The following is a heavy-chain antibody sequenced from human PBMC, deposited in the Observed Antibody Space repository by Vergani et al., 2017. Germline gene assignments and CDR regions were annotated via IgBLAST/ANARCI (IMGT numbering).Heavy chain of an antibody. CDR3: ARDGRYCSGGSCYSADGMDV. V-gene: IGHV3-30*03. CDR2: ISYDGSNK. CDR1: GFTFSSYG. J-gene: IGHJ6*02. D-gene: IGHD2-15*01. Sequence: QVQLVESGGGVVQPGRSLRLSCAASGFTFSSYGMHWVRQAPGKGLEWVAVISYDGSNKYYADSVKGRFTISRDNSKNTLYLQMNSLRAEDTAVYYCARDGRYCSGGSCYSADGMDVWGQGTTVTVSS.